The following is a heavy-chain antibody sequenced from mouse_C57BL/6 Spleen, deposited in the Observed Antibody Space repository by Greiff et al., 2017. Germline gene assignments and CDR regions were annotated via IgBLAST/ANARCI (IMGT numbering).Heavy chain of an antibody. CDR2: IWSGGST. CDR1: GFSLTSYG. Sequence: VQLQQSGPGLVQPSQSLSITCTVSGFSLTSYGVHWVRQSPGKGLEWLGVIWSGGSTDYNAAFISRLSISKDNSKSQVFFKMNSLQADDTAIYYCARVYGNYTPYYAMDYWGQGTSVTVSS. D-gene: IGHD2-1*01. J-gene: IGHJ4*01. V-gene: IGHV2-2*01. CDR3: ARVYGNYTPYYAMDY.